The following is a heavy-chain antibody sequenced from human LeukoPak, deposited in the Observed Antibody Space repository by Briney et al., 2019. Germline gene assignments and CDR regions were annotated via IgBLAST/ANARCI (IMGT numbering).Heavy chain of an antibody. J-gene: IGHJ4*02. V-gene: IGHV3-30-3*01. Sequence: GGSLRLSWAASGFTFSSYAMHWVRQAPGKGLEWVAVISYDGSNKYYADSVKGRFTISRDNSKNTLYLQMNSLRAEDTAVYYCARELFSSFDYWGQGTLVTVSS. CDR1: GFTFSSYA. CDR2: ISYDGSNK. CDR3: ARELFSSFDY. D-gene: IGHD3-10*01.